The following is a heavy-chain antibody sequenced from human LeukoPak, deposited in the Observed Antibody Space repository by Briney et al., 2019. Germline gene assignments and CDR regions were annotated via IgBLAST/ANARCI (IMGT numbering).Heavy chain of an antibody. J-gene: IGHJ4*02. CDR1: GGSLRSSDYY. D-gene: IGHD6-13*01. CDR2: IFYSGST. Sequence: SETLSLTCTVSGGSLRSSDYYWDWIRQPPGKELEWIGNIFYSGSTYYNPSLRGRVSISMDKPKNQFSLTLTSVTAADTAVYYCARLGSRSSSWVMDFDYWGQGTLVTVSS. V-gene: IGHV4-39*07. CDR3: ARLGSRSSSWVMDFDY.